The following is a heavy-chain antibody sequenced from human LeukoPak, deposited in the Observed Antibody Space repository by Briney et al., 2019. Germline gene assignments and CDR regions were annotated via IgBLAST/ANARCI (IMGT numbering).Heavy chain of an antibody. V-gene: IGHV1-3*01. CDR3: ARDNVYNTYYYDSSGYFPADY. CDR2: INAGNGNT. D-gene: IGHD3-22*01. J-gene: IGHJ4*02. CDR1: GYTFTSYA. Sequence: ASVKVSCKASGYTFTSYAMHWVRQAPGQRLEWMGWINAGNGNTKYSQKFQGRVTITRDTSASTAYMELSSLRSEDTAVYYCARDNVYNTYYYDSSGYFPADYWGQGTLVTVSS.